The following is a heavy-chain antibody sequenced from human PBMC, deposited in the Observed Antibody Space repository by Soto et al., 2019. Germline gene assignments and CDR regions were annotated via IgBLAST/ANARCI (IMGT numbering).Heavy chain of an antibody. D-gene: IGHD5-12*01. CDR1: GFTFSSYW. J-gene: IGHJ4*02. V-gene: IGHV3-7*01. CDR2: IKQDGSEK. Sequence: PGESLRLSCTASGFTFSSYWMDWVRQAPGKGLEWVANIKQDGSEKYYVDSVKGRFTISRDNAKASLYLQMNSLRAEDTAVYYCARDRPTGYVSTYFDYWGQGTLVTVSS. CDR3: ARDRPTGYVSTYFDY.